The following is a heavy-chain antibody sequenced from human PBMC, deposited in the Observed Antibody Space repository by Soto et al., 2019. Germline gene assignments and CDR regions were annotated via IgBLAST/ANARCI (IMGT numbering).Heavy chain of an antibody. V-gene: IGHV1-18*01. CDR2: ISAYNGNT. CDR3: AREYGIAAAHGMDV. CDR1: GYTFTSYC. D-gene: IGHD6-13*01. J-gene: IGHJ6*02. Sequence: ASVKVSCKSSGYTFTSYCISWGRQAPGQGLEWMGWISAYNGNTNYAQKLQGRVTMTTDTSTSTAYMELRSLRSDDTAVYYCAREYGIAAAHGMDVWGQGTTVTVSS.